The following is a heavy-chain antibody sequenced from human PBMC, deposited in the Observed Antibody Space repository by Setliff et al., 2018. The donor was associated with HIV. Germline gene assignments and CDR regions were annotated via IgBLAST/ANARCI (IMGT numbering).Heavy chain of an antibody. CDR1: GAPMSSYF. J-gene: IGHJ6*03. Sequence: PSETLSLTCTVSGAPMSSYFWSWVRQTPGKGLEWIGYVLSSGSATYNPSLKSRVAMSVDTSKNQFSLKLSSVTAADTAVYYCARGFSSSWYYYHMDVWGKGTTVTVSS. CDR2: VLSSGSA. CDR3: ARGFSSSWYYYHMDV. V-gene: IGHV4-59*08. D-gene: IGHD6-13*01.